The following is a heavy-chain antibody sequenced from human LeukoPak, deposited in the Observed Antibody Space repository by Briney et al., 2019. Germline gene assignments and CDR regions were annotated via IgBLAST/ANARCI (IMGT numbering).Heavy chain of an antibody. Sequence: GGSLRLSCAASGFTFSSYSMHWVRQAPGKGLEWVANIKQDGSEKYYVDSVKGRFTISRDNAKNSLYLQMNSLRAEDTAVYYCARDRLPYITYYYDSSGFDYWGQGTLVTVSS. CDR2: IKQDGSEK. J-gene: IGHJ4*02. V-gene: IGHV3-7*01. CDR3: ARDRLPYITYYYDSSGFDY. CDR1: GFTFSSYS. D-gene: IGHD3-22*01.